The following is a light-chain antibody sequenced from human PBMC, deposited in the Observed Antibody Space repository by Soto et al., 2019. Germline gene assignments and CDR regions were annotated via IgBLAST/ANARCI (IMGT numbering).Light chain of an antibody. J-gene: IGKJ2*01. CDR3: MPGLQTPYT. V-gene: IGKV2-28*01. CDR1: QYLLESNGYNY. CDR2: LGS. Sequence: DIVMTQSPLSLPVTPGEPASISCRSSQYLLESNGYNYLDWYLRKPGQSPQLLIYLGSNRASGVPDRFSGIGSGTDFTLKISRVEAEDVGVYYCMPGLQTPYTFGQGTKLEIK.